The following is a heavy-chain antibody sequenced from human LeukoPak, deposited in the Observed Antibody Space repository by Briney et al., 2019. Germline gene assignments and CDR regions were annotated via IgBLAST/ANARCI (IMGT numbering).Heavy chain of an antibody. D-gene: IGHD3-16*02. CDR3: SRIGNAGIDY. J-gene: IGHJ4*02. Sequence: GGSLRLSCAAGGFPFGDYALSWFRQAPGKGLNWVGYIRGAVYGGTTETAASLKDRFTVSRDDSKSVVYLQMSSLKTDDTAIYYCSRIGNAGIDYWGQGTLVTVSS. CDR1: GFPFGDYA. V-gene: IGHV3-49*03. CDR2: IRGAVYGGTT.